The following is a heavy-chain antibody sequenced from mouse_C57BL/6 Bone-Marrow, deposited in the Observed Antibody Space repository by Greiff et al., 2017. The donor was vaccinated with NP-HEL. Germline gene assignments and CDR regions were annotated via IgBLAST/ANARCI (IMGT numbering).Heavy chain of an antibody. Sequence: DVHLVESGEGLVKPGGSLKLSCAASGFTFSSYAMSWVRQTPEKRLEWVAYISSGGDYIYYADTVKGRFTISRDNARNTLYLQMSSLKSEDTAMYYCTRSLRSLFAYWGQGTLVTVSA. V-gene: IGHV5-9-1*02. CDR1: GFTFSSYA. CDR2: ISSGGDYI. J-gene: IGHJ3*01. D-gene: IGHD1-1*01. CDR3: TRSLRSLFAY.